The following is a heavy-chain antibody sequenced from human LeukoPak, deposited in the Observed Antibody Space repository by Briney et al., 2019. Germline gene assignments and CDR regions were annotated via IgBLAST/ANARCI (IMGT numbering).Heavy chain of an antibody. D-gene: IGHD4-23*01. CDR2: ISSGGST. CDR3: AKDRMTTVVTAFDI. V-gene: IGHV3-23*01. J-gene: IGHJ3*02. CDR1: GFTFSSYA. Sequence: GGSLRLSCAASGFTFSSYAMSWVRQAPGKGLEWVSAISSGGSTYYADSVKGRFTISRDNSKNTLYLQMNSLRAEDTAVYYCAKDRMTTVVTAFDIWGQGTMVTVSS.